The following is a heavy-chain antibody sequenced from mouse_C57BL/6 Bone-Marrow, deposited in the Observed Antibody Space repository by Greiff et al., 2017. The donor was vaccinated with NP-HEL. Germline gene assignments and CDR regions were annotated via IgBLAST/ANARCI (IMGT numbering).Heavy chain of an antibody. CDR2: ISYDGSN. J-gene: IGHJ1*03. V-gene: IGHV3-6*01. CDR1: GYSITSGYY. CDR3: ARDYGSSEYWYFDV. Sequence: ESGPGLVKPSQSLSLTCSVTGYSITSGYYWNWIRQFPGNKLEWMGYISYDGSNNYNPSLKNRISITRDTSKNQFFLKLNSVTTEDTATYYCARDYGSSEYWYFDVWGTGTTVTVSS. D-gene: IGHD1-1*01.